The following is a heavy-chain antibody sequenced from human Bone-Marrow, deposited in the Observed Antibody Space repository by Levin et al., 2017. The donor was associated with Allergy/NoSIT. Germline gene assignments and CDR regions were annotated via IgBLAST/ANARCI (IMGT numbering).Heavy chain of an antibody. CDR2: ISWNSDYI. CDR1: GFTFDVYS. D-gene: IGHD2-15*01. Sequence: SLKISCAASGFTFDVYSMHWVRQAPGQGLEWVSSISWNSDYIGYADCLKGRLTISRDNAKNVLYLQMNSLRPEDTALFYCAKGGYSSGDGAHVFDARGLGVMVTFSS. V-gene: IGHV3-9*01. CDR3: AKGGYSSGDGAHVFDA. J-gene: IGHJ3*01.